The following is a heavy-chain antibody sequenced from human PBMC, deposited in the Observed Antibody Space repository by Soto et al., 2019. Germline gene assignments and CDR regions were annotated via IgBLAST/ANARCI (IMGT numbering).Heavy chain of an antibody. Sequence: QVQLQESGPGLVKPSGTLSLTCAVSGDSISSDKWWSWVRQPPGKGLEWIGEIHHSGRTNYNPSLKSRVTILVEKSKNQVSLELSSMNAADTAVYYCARGGDWQFDYWGQGTLVTASS. CDR2: IHHSGRT. V-gene: IGHV4-4*02. CDR1: GDSISSDKW. D-gene: IGHD2-21*02. J-gene: IGHJ4*02. CDR3: ARGGDWQFDY.